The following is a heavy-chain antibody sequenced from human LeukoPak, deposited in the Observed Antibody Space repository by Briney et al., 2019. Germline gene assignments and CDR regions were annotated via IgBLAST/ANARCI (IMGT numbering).Heavy chain of an antibody. V-gene: IGHV3-21*01. D-gene: IGHD6-19*01. CDR1: GFTFSSYS. CDR2: ISSSSSYI. J-gene: IGHJ4*02. Sequence: GGSLRLSCAASGFTFSSYSMNWVRQTPGKGLEWVSPISSSSSYIYYADSVKGRFTISRDNAKNSLYLQMNSLRAEDTAVYYCATTTGIAVEAYWGQGTLVTVSS. CDR3: ATTTGIAVEAY.